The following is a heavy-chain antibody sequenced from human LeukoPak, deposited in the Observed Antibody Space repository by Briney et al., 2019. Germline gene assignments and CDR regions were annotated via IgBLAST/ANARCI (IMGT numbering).Heavy chain of an antibody. CDR2: ISWDGGST. V-gene: IGHV3-43*01. CDR1: GFTFDDYT. J-gene: IGHJ4*02. D-gene: IGHD3-3*01. Sequence: PGGSLRLSCAASGFTFDDYTMHWVRQAPGKGLEWVSLISWDGGSTYYADSVKGRFTISRDNSKNSLYLQMNSLRTEDTALYYCAKGGDFWSGYLDWGQGTLVTVSS. CDR3: AKGGDFWSGYLD.